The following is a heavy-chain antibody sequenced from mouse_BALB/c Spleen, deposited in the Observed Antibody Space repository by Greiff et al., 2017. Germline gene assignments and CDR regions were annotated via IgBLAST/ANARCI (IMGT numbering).Heavy chain of an antibody. V-gene: IGHV10-1*02. CDR1: GFTFNTYA. Sequence: EVQLQQSGGGLVQPKGSLKLSCAASGFTFNTYAMNWVRQAPGKGLEWVARIRSKSNNYATYYADSVKDRFTISRDDSQSMLYLQMNNLKTEDTAMYYCVRDSSGLMDYWGQGTSVTVSS. CDR3: VRDSSGLMDY. D-gene: IGHD3-1*01. J-gene: IGHJ4*01. CDR2: IRSKSNNYAT.